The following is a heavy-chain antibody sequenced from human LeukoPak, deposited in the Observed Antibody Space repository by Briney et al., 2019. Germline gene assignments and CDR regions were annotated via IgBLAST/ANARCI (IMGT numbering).Heavy chain of an antibody. V-gene: IGHV3-21*01. Sequence: GGSLRLSCTASGFTFSSYSMNWVRQAPGKGLECVSSITSSSDYIYYADSVKGRFTISRDNAENSLHLQMNSLRADDTAVYYCAREFKSGYGMWAWGQGTLVTVSS. CDR3: AREFKSGYGMWA. CDR1: GFTFSSYS. D-gene: IGHD5-18*01. CDR2: ITSSSDYI. J-gene: IGHJ5*02.